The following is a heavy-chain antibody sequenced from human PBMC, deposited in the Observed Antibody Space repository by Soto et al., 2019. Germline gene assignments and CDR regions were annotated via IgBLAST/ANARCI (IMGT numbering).Heavy chain of an antibody. J-gene: IGHJ6*02. CDR3: ARLVRYNWNQNYYYYGMDV. Sequence: PGESLKISCKGSGYSFTSYWISWVRQMPGKGLEWMGRIDPSDSYTNYSPSFQGHVTISADKSISTAYLQWSSLKVSDTAMYYCARLVRYNWNQNYYYYGMDVWGQGTTVTVSS. D-gene: IGHD1-20*01. CDR2: IDPSDSYT. V-gene: IGHV5-10-1*01. CDR1: GYSFTSYW.